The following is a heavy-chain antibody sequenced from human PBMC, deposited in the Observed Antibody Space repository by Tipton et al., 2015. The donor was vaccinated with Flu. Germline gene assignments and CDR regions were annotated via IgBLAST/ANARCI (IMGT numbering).Heavy chain of an antibody. CDR3: LKPQVREGGMDA. Sequence: QLVQSGAEVKKPGASVKISCKVSGYTFTDYYMHWVQQAPGKGPEWMGFIDPADGETMYAEKFQGRVTITADTSIDTAYMELRSLRFDDTAVYYCLKPQVREGGMDAWGQGTTVTVSS. V-gene: IGHV1-69-2*01. J-gene: IGHJ6*02. CDR1: GYTFTDYY. CDR2: IDPADGET.